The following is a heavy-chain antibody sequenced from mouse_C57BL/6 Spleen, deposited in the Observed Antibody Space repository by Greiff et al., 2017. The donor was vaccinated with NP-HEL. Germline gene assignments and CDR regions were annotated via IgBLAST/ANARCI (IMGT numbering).Heavy chain of an antibody. CDR2: IYPGSGST. J-gene: IGHJ4*01. CDR3: ARGVYYYGSSYVGGAMDY. D-gene: IGHD1-1*01. V-gene: IGHV1-55*01. Sequence: VQLQQPGAELVKPGASVKMSCKASGYTFTSYWITWVKQRPGQGLEWIGDIYPGSGSTNYNEKFKSKATLTVDTSSSTAYMQLSSLTSEDSAVYYCARGVYYYGSSYVGGAMDYWGQGTSVTVSS. CDR1: GYTFTSYW.